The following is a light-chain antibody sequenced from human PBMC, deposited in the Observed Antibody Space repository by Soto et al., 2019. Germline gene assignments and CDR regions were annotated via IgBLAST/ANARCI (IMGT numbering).Light chain of an antibody. V-gene: IGKV3-11*01. Sequence: EIVLTQSPATLSLSPGERATLSCRASQSVSSYLAWYQQKPGQAPRLLIYDASTRATGIPARFSGSGSETNSTLTISSLEPGDFAVYYCQQRSNWPRTFGQGTRLEIK. J-gene: IGKJ5*01. CDR2: DAS. CDR1: QSVSSY. CDR3: QQRSNWPRT.